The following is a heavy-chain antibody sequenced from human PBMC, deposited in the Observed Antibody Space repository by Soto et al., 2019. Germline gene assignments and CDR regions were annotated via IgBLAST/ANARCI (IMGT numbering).Heavy chain of an antibody. J-gene: IGHJ5*02. V-gene: IGHV1-2*02. CDR3: ALSGWFKWFDP. CDR1: GYTFTGYY. CDR2: INPNSGGI. D-gene: IGHD6-19*01. Sequence: ASVKVSCKASGYTFTGYYMHWVRQAPGQGLERMGWINPNSGGINYAQKFQGRVTMTRDTSISTAYMELSRLRSDDTAVYYCALSGWFKWFDPWRQGTLVTVSS.